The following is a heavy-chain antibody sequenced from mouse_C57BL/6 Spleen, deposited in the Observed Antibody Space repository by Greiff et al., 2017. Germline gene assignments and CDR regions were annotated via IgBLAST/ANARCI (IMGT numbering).Heavy chain of an antibody. CDR2: IDPETGGT. D-gene: IGHD6-5*01. J-gene: IGHJ3*01. V-gene: IGHV1-15*01. CDR1: GYTFTDYE. Sequence: QVQLKQPGAELVRPGASVTLSCKASGYTFTDYEMHWVKQTPVHGLEWIGAIDPETGGTAYNQKFKGKAILTADKSSSTAYMELRSLTSADSAVYYCKMSIDYAFAFANSGLEALVTVSA. CDR3: KMSIDYAFAFAN.